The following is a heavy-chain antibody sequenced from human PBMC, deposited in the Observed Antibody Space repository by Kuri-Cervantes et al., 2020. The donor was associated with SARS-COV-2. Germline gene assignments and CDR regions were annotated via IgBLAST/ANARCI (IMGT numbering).Heavy chain of an antibody. CDR1: GYTFTGYY. J-gene: IGHJ4*02. V-gene: IGHV1-2*02. CDR2: INPNSGGT. D-gene: IGHD2-2*01. Sequence: ASVKVSCKASGYTFTGYYMHWVRQAPGQGLEWMGWINPNSGGTNYAQKFQGRVTMTRDTSISTAYMELSRLRSDDTAAYYCARDSEILYGSTSCPDYWGQGTLVTVSS. CDR3: ARDSEILYGSTSCPDY.